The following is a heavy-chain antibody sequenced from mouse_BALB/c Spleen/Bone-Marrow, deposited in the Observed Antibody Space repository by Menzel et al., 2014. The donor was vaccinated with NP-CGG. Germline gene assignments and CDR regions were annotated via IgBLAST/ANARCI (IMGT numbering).Heavy chain of an antibody. J-gene: IGHJ3*01. Sequence: VQLQQSGPELVKPGASVKMSCKASGYTLTSYVMHWVKQKPGQGLEWIGYINPYNDGTKYNEKFKGKATLTSDKSSSTAYMELSSLTSEDPAVYYCARSGRYDGFAYWGQGTLVTVSA. D-gene: IGHD2-14*01. CDR1: GYTLTSYV. V-gene: IGHV1-14*01. CDR2: INPYNDGT. CDR3: ARSGRYDGFAY.